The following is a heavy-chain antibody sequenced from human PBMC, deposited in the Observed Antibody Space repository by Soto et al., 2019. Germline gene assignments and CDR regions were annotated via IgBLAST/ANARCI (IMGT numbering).Heavy chain of an antibody. CDR2: ISAYNGNT. V-gene: IGHV1-18*01. D-gene: IGHD3-16*02. CDR1: GYTFTSYG. CDR3: ARDGTYYDYIWGSYRPYYFDY. Sequence: ASVKVSCKASGYTFTSYGISWVRQAPGQGLEWKGWISAYNGNTNYAQKLQGRVTMTTDTSTSTAYMELRSLRSDDTAVYYCARDGTYYDYIWGSYRPYYFDYWGQGTLVTVSS. J-gene: IGHJ4*02.